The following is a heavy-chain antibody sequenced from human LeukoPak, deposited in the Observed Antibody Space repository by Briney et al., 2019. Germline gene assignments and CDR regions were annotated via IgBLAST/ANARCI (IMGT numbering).Heavy chain of an antibody. CDR3: AKGVWATILTNDAFDI. CDR2: ISGSGGST. Sequence: GGSLRLSCAASGFTFSSYAMSWVRQAPGKGLEWVSGISGSGGSTYYAGSVKGRFTISRDNSKNTLYLQMNSLRAEDTAVYYCAKGVWATILTNDAFDIWGQGTMVTVSS. CDR1: GFTFSSYA. D-gene: IGHD3-9*01. J-gene: IGHJ3*02. V-gene: IGHV3-23*01.